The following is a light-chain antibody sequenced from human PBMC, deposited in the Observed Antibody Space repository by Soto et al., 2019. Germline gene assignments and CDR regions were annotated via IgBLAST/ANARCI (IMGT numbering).Light chain of an antibody. CDR2: AAS. CDR3: RQLNSYLALT. Sequence: DIQLTQSPSFLSASVGDRVPITCRASQGISSSLAWYQQKPRKAPKLLIYAASTLHSGVPSRFSGSEYGTEFTLTIRSLQPEDFAAYYCRQLNSYLALTVGGGTKVEIK. CDR1: QGISSS. V-gene: IGKV1-9*01. J-gene: IGKJ4*01.